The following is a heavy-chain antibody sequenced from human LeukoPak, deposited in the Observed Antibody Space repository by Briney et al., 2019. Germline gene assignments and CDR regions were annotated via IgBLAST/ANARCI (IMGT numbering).Heavy chain of an antibody. Sequence: SVKVSCKASGGTFSSYAISWVRQAPGQGLEWMGGIIPIFGTANYAQKFQGRVTITTDESTSTAYMELSSLRSEDMAVYYCARDGPDAFDIWGQGTMVTVSS. CDR1: GGTFSSYA. V-gene: IGHV1-69*05. J-gene: IGHJ3*02. D-gene: IGHD3/OR15-3a*01. CDR2: IIPIFGTA. CDR3: ARDGPDAFDI.